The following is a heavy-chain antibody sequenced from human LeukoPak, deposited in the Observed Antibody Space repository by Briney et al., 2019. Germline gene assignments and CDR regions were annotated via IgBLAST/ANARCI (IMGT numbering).Heavy chain of an antibody. CDR3: ARGRQLLWFGTQGNYYYYMDA. CDR1: GGSFSGYY. CDR2: INHSGST. D-gene: IGHD3-10*01. Sequence: SETLCLTCAVYGGSFSGYYWSWIRQPPGKGLEWIGEINHSGSTNYNPSLKSRVAISLDTSKNQFSLKLSSVTAADTAVYYCARGRQLLWFGTQGNYYYYMDAWGKGTTVTVSS. J-gene: IGHJ6*03. V-gene: IGHV4-34*01.